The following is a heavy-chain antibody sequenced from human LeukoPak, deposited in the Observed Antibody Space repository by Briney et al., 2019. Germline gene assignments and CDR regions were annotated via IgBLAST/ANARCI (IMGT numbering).Heavy chain of an antibody. CDR2: ISTSRTM. CDR3: AGEVPGPNPPYYFAS. J-gene: IGHJ4*02. CDR1: GFSFSSYN. D-gene: IGHD2-8*01. V-gene: IGHV3-48*01. Sequence: GGSLRLSCAASGFSFSSYNMNWVRQAPGKGLEWVSYISTSRTMYYADSVKGRFTISRDNTKNSLFLQMNSLRAEDTAVYYWAGEVPGPNPPYYFASGGREPLVPFSS.